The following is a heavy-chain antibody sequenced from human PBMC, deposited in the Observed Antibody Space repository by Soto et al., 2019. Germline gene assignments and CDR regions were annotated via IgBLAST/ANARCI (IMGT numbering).Heavy chain of an antibody. V-gene: IGHV3-23*01. J-gene: IGHJ4*02. Sequence: GGSLRLSCAASAFIFSNYDMSWVRQAPGKGLEWVSAITGSGRSTYYADSVKGRFTISRDNSKKTLYLQLTSLRAEDTAVYYCAKDGPVSTFDYWGQGTLVTVSS. D-gene: IGHD2-8*01. CDR2: ITGSGRST. CDR1: AFIFSNYD. CDR3: AKDGPVSTFDY.